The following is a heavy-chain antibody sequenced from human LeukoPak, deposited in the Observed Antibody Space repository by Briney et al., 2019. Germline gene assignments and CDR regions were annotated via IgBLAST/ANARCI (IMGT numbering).Heavy chain of an antibody. CDR3: ARVGPRGYSYGYSDY. D-gene: IGHD5-18*01. J-gene: IGHJ4*02. Sequence: PGGSLRLSREASGFTFSSYSMDWVRQAPGKGLEWVSSISSSSSYIYYADSVKGRFTISRDNAKNSLYLQMNSLRAEDTAVYYCARVGPRGYSYGYSDYWGQGTLVTVSS. CDR1: GFTFSSYS. V-gene: IGHV3-21*01. CDR2: ISSSSSYI.